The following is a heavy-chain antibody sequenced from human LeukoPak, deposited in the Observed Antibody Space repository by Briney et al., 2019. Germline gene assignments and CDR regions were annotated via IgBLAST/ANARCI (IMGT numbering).Heavy chain of an antibody. CDR3: AREGIVVAQNAFDI. J-gene: IGHJ3*02. CDR1: GGSISSYY. V-gene: IGHV4-4*07. D-gene: IGHD2-2*01. Sequence: SETLSFTCTVSGGSISSYYWSWIRQPAGKGLEWIGRIYTSGSTSYNPSLKSRVTMSVDTSKNQFSLKLSSVTAADTAVYYCAREGIVVAQNAFDIWGQGTMVTVSS. CDR2: IYTSGST.